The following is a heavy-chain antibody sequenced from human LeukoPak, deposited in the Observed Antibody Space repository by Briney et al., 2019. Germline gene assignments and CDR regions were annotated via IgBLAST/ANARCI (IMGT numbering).Heavy chain of an antibody. CDR1: GLTFSNAW. J-gene: IGHJ6*02. D-gene: IGHD3-22*01. CDR3: ARGYDSNYGMDV. CDR2: INWSGGST. V-gene: IGHV3-20*01. Sequence: PSESLRLSCAASGLTFSNAWMSWVRQAPGEGLEWVSGINWSGGSTGYADSVKGRFTISRDNAKNSLHLQMNSLRAEDTALYHCARGYDSNYGMDVWGQGATVTVSS.